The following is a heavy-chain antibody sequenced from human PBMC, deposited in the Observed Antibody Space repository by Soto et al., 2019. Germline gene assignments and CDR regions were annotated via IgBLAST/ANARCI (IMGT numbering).Heavy chain of an antibody. CDR2: IITMFGTT. CDR1: GGTFSSYA. Sequence: QVQLVQSGAEVKKPGSSVKVSCKASGGTFSSYAISWVRQAPGQGLEYMGGIITMFGTTNYAQKFRGRVTITADESTSKAYRELRSRDLDDTAVYHCARAAGSGGYTCFDPGGQGTLVTVPS. CDR3: ARAAGSGGYTCFDP. D-gene: IGHD6-25*01. J-gene: IGHJ5*02. V-gene: IGHV1-69*01.